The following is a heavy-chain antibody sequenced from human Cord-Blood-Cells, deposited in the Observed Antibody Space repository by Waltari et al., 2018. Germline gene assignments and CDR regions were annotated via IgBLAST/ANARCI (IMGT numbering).Heavy chain of an antibody. CDR1: GGTFSSYA. CDR3: ARGYYGSGSYYYYYMDV. V-gene: IGHV1-69*18. D-gene: IGHD3-10*01. CDR2: STPSFGTA. J-gene: IGHJ6*03. Sequence: QVQLVQSGAEVKKPGSSVKVSCKASGGTFSSYAISWVRPAPGQGLEWMGRSTPSFGTAIDARKFQGRVTSTADESTSTADVERSSLGSEDTAVYYCARGYYGSGSYYYYYMDVWGKGTTVTVSS.